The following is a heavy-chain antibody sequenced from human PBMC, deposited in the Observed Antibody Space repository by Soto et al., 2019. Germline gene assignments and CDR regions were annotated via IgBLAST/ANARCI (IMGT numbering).Heavy chain of an antibody. J-gene: IGHJ4*02. CDR2: IYNSGSS. D-gene: IGHD3-22*01. Sequence: SETLSLTCTVSGGSISSGGYYWSWIRQHPGKGLEWIGYIYNSGSSFYNPSLKSRVTISLDTSKNQFSLKLSSVTAADTAVYYCARAPPTMNLFDYWGQGTLVTVSS. V-gene: IGHV4-31*03. CDR1: GGSISSGGYY. CDR3: ARAPPTMNLFDY.